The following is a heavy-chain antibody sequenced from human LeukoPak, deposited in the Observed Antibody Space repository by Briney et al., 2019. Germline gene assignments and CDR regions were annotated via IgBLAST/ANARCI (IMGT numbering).Heavy chain of an antibody. D-gene: IGHD6-19*01. J-gene: IGHJ4*02. CDR3: ARYAYDYSSGSSTFDY. Sequence: SETLSLTCAVYGGSFSGYYWSWIRQPPGKGLEWIGYIYYSGSTNYNPSLKSRVTISVDTSKNQFSLKLSSVTAADTAVYYCARYAYDYSSGSSTFDYWGQGTLVTVSS. V-gene: IGHV4-59*08. CDR2: IYYSGST. CDR1: GGSFSGYY.